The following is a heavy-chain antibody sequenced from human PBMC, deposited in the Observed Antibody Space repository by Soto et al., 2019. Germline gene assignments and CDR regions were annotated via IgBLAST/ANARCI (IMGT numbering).Heavy chain of an antibody. D-gene: IGHD5-18*01. J-gene: IGHJ4*02. V-gene: IGHV4-59*01. CDR1: GGSISSYC. Sequence: PSETLSLTCTVSGGSISSYCWSWIRQPPGKGLEWIGYIYYSGSTNYNPSLKSRVTISVDTSKNQFSLKLTSVTAADTAVYYCARGEYRYDYYFDYWGQGTLVTVSS. CDR3: ARGEYRYDYYFDY. CDR2: IYYSGST.